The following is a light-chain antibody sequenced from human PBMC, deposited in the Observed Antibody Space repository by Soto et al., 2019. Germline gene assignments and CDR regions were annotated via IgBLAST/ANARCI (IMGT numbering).Light chain of an antibody. CDR2: TAS. CDR3: QQRRGYPIT. J-gene: IGKJ5*01. V-gene: IGKV1-9*01. Sequence: DIPLTQSPSFLSASVGDRVTITCRASEGISNGLAWYQQEPGRAPKLLIHTASTLQSGVPSRFSGSGYGTEFTLTISSLQPEDSATYYCQQRRGYPITFGQGTRLEIK. CDR1: EGISNG.